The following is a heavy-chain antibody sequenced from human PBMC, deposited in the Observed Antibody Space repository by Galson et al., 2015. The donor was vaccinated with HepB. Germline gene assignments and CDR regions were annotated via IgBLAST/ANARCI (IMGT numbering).Heavy chain of an antibody. V-gene: IGHV3-15*01. Sequence: SLRLSCAASGFTFSNAWMSWVRQAPGKGLEWVGRIKSKTDGGTTDYAAPVKGRFTISRDDSKNTLYLQMNSLKTEDTAVYYCTTEGAIGITIFGDYFDYWGQGTLVTVSS. CDR2: IKSKTDGGTT. CDR3: TTEGAIGITIFGDYFDY. CDR1: GFTFSNAW. D-gene: IGHD3-3*01. J-gene: IGHJ4*02.